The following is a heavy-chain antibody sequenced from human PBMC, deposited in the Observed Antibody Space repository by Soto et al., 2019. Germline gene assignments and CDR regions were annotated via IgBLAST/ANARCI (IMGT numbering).Heavy chain of an antibody. Sequence: ASVKVSCKASGYTFTGYCIHWVRQAPGQGLECMGWINPNSGVTNYAQKFQGRVTMTGDTSISTAYMELSRLRSDDTAVYYCAREGSSSSKYFQHWGQGTLVTVAS. CDR1: GYTFTGYC. D-gene: IGHD6-6*01. J-gene: IGHJ1*01. CDR3: AREGSSSSKYFQH. CDR2: INPNSGVT. V-gene: IGHV1-2*02.